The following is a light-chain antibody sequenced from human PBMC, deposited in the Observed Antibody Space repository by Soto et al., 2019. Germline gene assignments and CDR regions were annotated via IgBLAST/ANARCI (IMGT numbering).Light chain of an antibody. CDR3: QQHNSYPSIT. V-gene: IGKV1-9*01. Sequence: IHLTQSASSLSATVGHGVTIICRCSQGISSYLAWYQQKPAKAPPLLLYAASTLQSGVPPTFSGSGSGTDFSLTISSLQPEDFATYYCQQHNSYPSITFGQGTRLEIK. CDR1: QGISSY. CDR2: AAS. J-gene: IGKJ5*01.